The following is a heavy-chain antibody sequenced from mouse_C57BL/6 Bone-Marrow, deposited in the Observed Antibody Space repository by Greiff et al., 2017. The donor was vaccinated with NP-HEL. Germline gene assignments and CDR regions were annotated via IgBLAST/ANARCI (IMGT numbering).Heavy chain of an antibody. V-gene: IGHV1-63*01. J-gene: IGHJ2*01. CDR1: GYTFTNYW. CDR3: ARRITTVVGDYFDY. CDR2: IYPGGGYT. D-gene: IGHD1-1*01. Sequence: QVQLQQSGAELVRPGTSVKMSCKASGYTFTNYWIGWAKQRPGHGLEWIGDIYPGGGYTNYIEKFKGKATLTADKSSSTAYMQFSSLTSEDSAIYYCARRITTVVGDYFDYWGQGTTLTVSS.